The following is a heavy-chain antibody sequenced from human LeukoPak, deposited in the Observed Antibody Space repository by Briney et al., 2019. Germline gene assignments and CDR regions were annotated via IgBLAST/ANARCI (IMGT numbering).Heavy chain of an antibody. J-gene: IGHJ4*02. V-gene: IGHV1-18*01. CDR2: ISAYNGYT. CDR1: GYTFTNYY. Sequence: EASVKVSCKASGYTFTNYYITWVRQAPGQGLEWMGWISAYNGYTNYAQKLQGRVTMTTDTSTSTAYMELRSLRSDDTAVYYCARDNGYAAVAGSDFDYWGQGTLVTVSS. D-gene: IGHD6-19*01. CDR3: ARDNGYAAVAGSDFDY.